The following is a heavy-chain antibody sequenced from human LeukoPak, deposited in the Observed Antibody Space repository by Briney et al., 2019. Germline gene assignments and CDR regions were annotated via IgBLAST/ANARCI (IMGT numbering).Heavy chain of an antibody. CDR2: INHSGST. V-gene: IGHV4-34*01. Sequence: SETLSLTCAVYGGSFSGYYWSWIRQPPGKGLEWIGEINHSGSTNYNPSLKSRVTISVDTSKNQFSLKLSSVTAADTAVYYCARLPYITGWYFDYWGRGTLVTVSS. CDR3: ARLPYITGWYFDY. D-gene: IGHD6-19*01. J-gene: IGHJ4*02. CDR1: GGSFSGYY.